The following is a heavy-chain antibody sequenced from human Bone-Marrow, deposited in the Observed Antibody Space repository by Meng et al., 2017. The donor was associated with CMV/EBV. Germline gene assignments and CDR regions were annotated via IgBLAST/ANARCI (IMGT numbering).Heavy chain of an antibody. CDR2: ISSRSSYI. Sequence: GGSLRLSCAVSGFTFSSYGMHWVRQAPGKGLEWVSSISSRSSYIYYADSVKGRFTISRDNAKNSLYLQMNSLRAEDTAVYYCAREPSRGMDVWGQGTTVTVSS. CDR1: GFTFSSYG. J-gene: IGHJ6*02. V-gene: IGHV3-21*01. CDR3: AREPSRGMDV.